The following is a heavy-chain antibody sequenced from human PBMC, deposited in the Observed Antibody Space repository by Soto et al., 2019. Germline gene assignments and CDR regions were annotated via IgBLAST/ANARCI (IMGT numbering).Heavy chain of an antibody. D-gene: IGHD2-8*02. CDR2: ISGSGGST. Sequence: EAQLLESGGDLVQPGGSLRLSCAASGFTFSSYAMSWVRQAPGKGLEWVSAISGSGGSTYYADSVKGRFTISRDNSKNTVFLQMNSRSGDDTVVYFCSGLQRWVRDTGDVAFDIWGQGTIVTV. CDR1: GFTFSSYA. V-gene: IGHV3-23*01. CDR3: SGLQRWVRDTGDVAFDI. J-gene: IGHJ3*02.